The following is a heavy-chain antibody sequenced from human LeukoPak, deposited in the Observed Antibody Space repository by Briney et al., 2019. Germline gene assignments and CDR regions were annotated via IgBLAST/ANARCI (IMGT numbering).Heavy chain of an antibody. CDR3: ARDQRDYYGSGTYYNVGSPTDP. CDR1: GITFSSYG. V-gene: IGHV3-30-3*01. Sequence: PGGSLRLSCAASGITFSSYGMHWVRQAPGKGLEWVAVISYDGSNKYYADSVKGRFTISRDNSKNTLYLQMNSVRAEDTAVYYCARDQRDYYGSGTYYNVGSPTDPWGQGTLVTVSS. CDR2: ISYDGSNK. D-gene: IGHD3-10*01. J-gene: IGHJ5*02.